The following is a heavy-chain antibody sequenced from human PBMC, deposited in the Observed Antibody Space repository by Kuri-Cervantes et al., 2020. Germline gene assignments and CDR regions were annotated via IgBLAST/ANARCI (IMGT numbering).Heavy chain of an antibody. Sequence: GSLRLSCTVPGGSISSSSYYWGWIRQPPGKGLEWIGSIYYSGSTYYNPPLKSRVTISVDTSKNQFSLKLSSVTAADTAVYYCNQGSSWYGGEDYWGQGTLDTVSS. V-gene: IGHV4-39*01. D-gene: IGHD6-13*01. CDR2: IYYSGST. CDR1: GGSISSSSYY. J-gene: IGHJ4*02. CDR3: NQGSSWYGGEDY.